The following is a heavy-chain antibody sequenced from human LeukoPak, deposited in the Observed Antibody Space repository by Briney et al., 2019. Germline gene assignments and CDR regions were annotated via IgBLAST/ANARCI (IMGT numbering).Heavy chain of an antibody. CDR3: ARDRITMVRGVIMAYYYGMDV. CDR2: IYHSGST. D-gene: IGHD3-10*01. V-gene: IGHV4-4*03. J-gene: IGHJ6*04. Sequence: PPETLSLTCAVSGGSISSSNWWSWVRQPPGKGLEWIGEIYHSGSTNYNPSLKSRVTISVDKSKNQFSLKLSSVTAADTAVYYCARDRITMVRGVIMAYYYGMDVWGKGATVTVSS. CDR1: GGSISSSNW.